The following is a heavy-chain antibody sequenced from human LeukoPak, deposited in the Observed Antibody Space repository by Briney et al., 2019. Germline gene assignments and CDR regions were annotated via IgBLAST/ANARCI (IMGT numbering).Heavy chain of an antibody. CDR1: GYSFTSYW. CDR2: IYPGDSDT. Sequence: GESLKISCKGSGYSFTSYWIGWVRQMPGKGLEWMGIIYPGDSDTRNSPSFQGQVTISADKSISTAYLQWRSLRASDTAMYYCARLYGSGSYNNDYWGQGTLVTVSS. CDR3: ARLYGSGSYNNDY. J-gene: IGHJ4*02. D-gene: IGHD3-10*01. V-gene: IGHV5-51*01.